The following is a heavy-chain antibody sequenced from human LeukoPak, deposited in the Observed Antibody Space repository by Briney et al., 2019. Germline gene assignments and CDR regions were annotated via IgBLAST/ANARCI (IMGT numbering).Heavy chain of an antibody. V-gene: IGHV3-30*18. J-gene: IGHJ6*02. CDR3: AKDRYYYYDSSGRDYYYYYGMDV. CDR2: ISYDGSNK. CDR1: GFTFSSYG. Sequence: GGSLRLSCAASGFTFSSYGMHWVRQAPGKGLEWVSVISYDGSNKYYADSVKGRFTISRDNSKNTLYLQMNSLRAEDTAVYYCAKDRYYYYDSSGRDYYYYYGMDVWGQGTTVTVSS. D-gene: IGHD3-22*01.